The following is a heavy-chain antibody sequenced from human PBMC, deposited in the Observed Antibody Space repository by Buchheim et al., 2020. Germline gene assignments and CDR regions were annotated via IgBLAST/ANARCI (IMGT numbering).Heavy chain of an antibody. J-gene: IGHJ6*02. CDR2: ISSSSSTI. CDR3: ARDLGGSGSYYNSAFYYYYYGMDV. Sequence: EVQLVESGGGLVQPGGSLRLSCAASGFTFSSYSMNWVRQAPGKGLEWVSYISSSSSTIYYADSVKGRFTISRDNAKNSLYLQMNSLRAEDTAVYYCARDLGGSGSYYNSAFYYYYYGMDVWGQGT. V-gene: IGHV3-48*04. CDR1: GFTFSSYS. D-gene: IGHD3-10*01.